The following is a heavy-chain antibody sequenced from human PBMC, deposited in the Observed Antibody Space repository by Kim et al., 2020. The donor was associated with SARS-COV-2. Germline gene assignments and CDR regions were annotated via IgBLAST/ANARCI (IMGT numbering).Heavy chain of an antibody. V-gene: IGHV3-7*01. Sequence: QAGGATFYVDSLRGRFTISRDNAKNSLYLQMNTLRDDDTGIYYCARESAYWGQGTLVTVSS. J-gene: IGHJ4*02. CDR3: ARESAY. CDR2: QAGGAT.